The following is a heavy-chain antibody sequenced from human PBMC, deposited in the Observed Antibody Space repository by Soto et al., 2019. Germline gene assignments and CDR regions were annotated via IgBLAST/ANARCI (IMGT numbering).Heavy chain of an antibody. Sequence: QVQLQESGPGLVKPSQTLSLTCTVSGGSISSGGYYWSWIRQHPGKGLEWVGYIYYSGCTYYNPSLKSRVTISVDTSKNQFSLKLSSVTAADTAVYYCARDGDSSGYLGACDIWGQGTMVTVSS. CDR2: IYYSGCT. D-gene: IGHD3-22*01. CDR3: ARDGDSSGYLGACDI. J-gene: IGHJ3*02. CDR1: GGSISSGGYY. V-gene: IGHV4-31*03.